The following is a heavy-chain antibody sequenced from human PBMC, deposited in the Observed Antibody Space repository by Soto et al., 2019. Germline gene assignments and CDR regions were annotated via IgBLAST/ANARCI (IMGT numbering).Heavy chain of an antibody. J-gene: IGHJ6*02. CDR2: INHSGST. Sequence: ASETLSLTCAVYGGSFSGYYWSWIRQPPGKGLEWIGEINHSGSTNYNPSLKSRVTISVDTSKNQFSLKLSSVTAADTAVYYCARGSPNTAMVRYYYYYGMDVWGQGTTVTVSS. CDR3: ARGSPNTAMVRYYYYYGMDV. D-gene: IGHD5-18*01. CDR1: GGSFSGYY. V-gene: IGHV4-34*01.